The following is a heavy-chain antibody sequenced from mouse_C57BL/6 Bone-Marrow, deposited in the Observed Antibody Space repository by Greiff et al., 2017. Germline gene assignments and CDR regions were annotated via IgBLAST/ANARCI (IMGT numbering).Heavy chain of an antibody. CDR1: GYTFTSYW. D-gene: IGHD2-3*01. CDR3: AREDGYYDY. V-gene: IGHV1-69*01. J-gene: IGHJ2*01. CDR2: IDPSDSYT. Sequence: QVQLQQPGAELVMPGASVKLSCKASGYTFTSYWMHWVKQRPGQGLEWIGEIDPSDSYTNYNQKFKGKSTLNVDKSSSTAYMQLSSLTSEDSAVYYCAREDGYYDYWGQGTTLTVSS.